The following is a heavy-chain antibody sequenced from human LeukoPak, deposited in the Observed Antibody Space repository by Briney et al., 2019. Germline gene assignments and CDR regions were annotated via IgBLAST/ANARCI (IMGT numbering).Heavy chain of an antibody. D-gene: IGHD6-13*01. Sequence: GASVKVSCKASGYTFTSYYMHWVRQAPGQGLEWMGIINPSGGSTSYAQKFQGRVTMTRNTSISTAYMELSSLRSEDTAVYYCAGTFAYSSSWYAFDIWGQGTMVTVSS. J-gene: IGHJ3*02. V-gene: IGHV1-46*01. CDR3: AGTFAYSSSWYAFDI. CDR1: GYTFTSYY. CDR2: INPSGGST.